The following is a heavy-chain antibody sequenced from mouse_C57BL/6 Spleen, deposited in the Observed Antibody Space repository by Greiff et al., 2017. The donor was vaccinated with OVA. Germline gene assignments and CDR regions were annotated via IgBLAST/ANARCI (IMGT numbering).Heavy chain of an antibody. CDR1: GFTFSSYA. CDR2: ISDGGSYT. D-gene: IGHD1-1*01. V-gene: IGHV5-4*01. J-gene: IGHJ4*01. Sequence: EVMLVESGGGLVKPGGSLKLSCAASGFTFSSYAMSWVRQTPEKRLEWVATISDGGSYTYYPDNVKGRFTISRDNAKNNLYLQMSHLKSEDTAMYYCARDHLYYYGSSYYAMDYWGQGTSVTVSS. CDR3: ARDHLYYYGSSYYAMDY.